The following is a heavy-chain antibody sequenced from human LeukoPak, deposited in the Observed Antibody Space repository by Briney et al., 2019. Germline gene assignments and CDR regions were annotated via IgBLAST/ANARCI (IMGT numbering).Heavy chain of an antibody. Sequence: ASVKVSCKASGYTFTSYDINWVRQATGQGLEWMGRINPNSGGTNYAQKFQGRVTMTRDTSISTAYMELSRLRSDDTAVYYCARDLPMRPLKGSPWGQGTLVTVSS. CDR1: GYTFTSYD. CDR3: ARDLPMRPLKGSP. V-gene: IGHV1-2*06. D-gene: IGHD3-10*01. J-gene: IGHJ5*02. CDR2: INPNSGGT.